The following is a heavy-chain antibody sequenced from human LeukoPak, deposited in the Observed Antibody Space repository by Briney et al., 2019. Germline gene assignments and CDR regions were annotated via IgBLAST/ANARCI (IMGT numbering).Heavy chain of an antibody. Sequence: ASVKVSCKASGYTFTGYYMHWVRQAPGQGLEWMGWNNPNSGGTNYAQKFQGWVTMTRDTSISTAYMELSRLRSDDTAVYYCASTFMITFGGVRAFDIWGQGTMVTVSS. CDR2: NNPNSGGT. J-gene: IGHJ3*02. CDR1: GYTFTGYY. V-gene: IGHV1-2*04. D-gene: IGHD3-16*01. CDR3: ASTFMITFGGVRAFDI.